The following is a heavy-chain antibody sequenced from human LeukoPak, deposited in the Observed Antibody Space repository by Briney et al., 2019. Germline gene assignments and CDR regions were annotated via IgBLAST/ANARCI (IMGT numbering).Heavy chain of an antibody. Sequence: PGGSLRLSCAASGFTFDDYAMHWVRQAPGKGLEWVSGISWNSGSIGYADSVKGRFTISRDNAKNSLYLQMNSLRAEDTAVYYCARAGPGVRVFDYWGQGTLVTVSS. CDR2: ISWNSGSI. V-gene: IGHV3-9*01. CDR1: GFTFDDYA. J-gene: IGHJ4*02. CDR3: ARAGPGVRVFDY. D-gene: IGHD2-8*02.